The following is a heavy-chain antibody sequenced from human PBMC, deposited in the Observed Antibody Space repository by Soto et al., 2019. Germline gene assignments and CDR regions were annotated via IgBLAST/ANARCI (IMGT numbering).Heavy chain of an antibody. Sequence: VGSLRLSGAASGFTFTRYSMNWVRQAPGKGLEWVSSISSTTNYIYYADSMKGRFTVSRDNAKNSVYLEMNSLSAEDTALYYGARESEDLTSNFDYWGQGPLVTVSS. CDR3: ARESEDLTSNFDY. CDR2: ISSTTNYI. V-gene: IGHV3-21*01. J-gene: IGHJ4*02. CDR1: GFTFTRYS.